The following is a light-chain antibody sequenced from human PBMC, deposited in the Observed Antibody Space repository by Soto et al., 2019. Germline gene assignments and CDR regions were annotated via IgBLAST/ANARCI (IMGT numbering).Light chain of an antibody. J-gene: IGLJ1*01. Sequence: QSALTQPASVSGSPGQSITISCTGTNSDVGGYNFVSWYQQHPGKAPKLIIHKVSNRPSGVSNRFSGSKSGNTASLTISGLQAEDEADYYCSSYISSSSLYVFGTGTKLTVL. V-gene: IGLV2-14*01. CDR3: SSYISSSSLYV. CDR2: KVS. CDR1: NSDVGGYNF.